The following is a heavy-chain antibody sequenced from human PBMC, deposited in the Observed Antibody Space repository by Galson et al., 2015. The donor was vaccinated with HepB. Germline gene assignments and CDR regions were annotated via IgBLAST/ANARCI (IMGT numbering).Heavy chain of an antibody. Sequence: SLRLSCAGSGFIFRHHAMAWIRQAPGKGLEWVSGINGRGSTRPYSDAVKGRFSISRDNSKDTVFLQMDNLRAEDTAVYYCVKEGSWVGEDWFDPWGQGALVTVS. CDR2: INGRGSTR. V-gene: IGHV3-23*01. J-gene: IGHJ5*02. CDR1: GFIFRHHA. CDR3: VKEGSWVGEDWFDP. D-gene: IGHD3-3*01.